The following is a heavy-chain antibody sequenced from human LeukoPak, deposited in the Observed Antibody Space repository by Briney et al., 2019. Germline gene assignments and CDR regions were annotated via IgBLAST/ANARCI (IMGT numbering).Heavy chain of an antibody. J-gene: IGHJ6*02. V-gene: IGHV4-34*01. CDR2: INHSGST. Sequence: SETLSLTCAVYGGSFSGYYWSWIRQPPGKGLEWIGEINHSGSTNYNPSLKSRVTISVDTSKNQFSLKLSSVTAADTAVYYCARGGLGGSGSYYNYYYYGMDVWGQGTTVTVSS. CDR3: ARGGLGGSGSYYNYYYYGMDV. CDR1: GGSFSGYY. D-gene: IGHD3-10*01.